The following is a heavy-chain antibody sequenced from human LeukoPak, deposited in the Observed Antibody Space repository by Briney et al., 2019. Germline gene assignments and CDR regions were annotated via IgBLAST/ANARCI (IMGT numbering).Heavy chain of an antibody. CDR3: VRGNYCSGGSCYHYYYYYMDV. Sequence: SETLSLTCAVYGGSFNGYYWSSIRQPPGKGLEWVGEINHSGSTNYNPSLKRRVTISVDMSNNQFSLKLSSVTAADTAVYYCVRGNYCSGGSCYHYYYYYMDVWGKGTTVTVSS. CDR1: GGSFNGYY. J-gene: IGHJ6*03. V-gene: IGHV4-34*01. D-gene: IGHD2-15*01. CDR2: INHSGST.